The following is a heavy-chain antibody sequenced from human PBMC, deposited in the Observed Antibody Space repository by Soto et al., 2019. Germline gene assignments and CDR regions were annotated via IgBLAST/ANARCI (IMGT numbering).Heavy chain of an antibody. CDR2: IIPIFGTA. CDR1: GGTFSSYA. Sequence: GASVKVSCKASGGTFSSYAISWVRQAPGQGLEWMGGIIPIFGTANYAQKFQGRVTITADESTSTAYMELSSLRSEDTAVYYCASLPRITIFGVAPSGYWGQGTLVTVSS. J-gene: IGHJ4*02. CDR3: ASLPRITIFGVAPSGY. V-gene: IGHV1-69*13. D-gene: IGHD3-3*01.